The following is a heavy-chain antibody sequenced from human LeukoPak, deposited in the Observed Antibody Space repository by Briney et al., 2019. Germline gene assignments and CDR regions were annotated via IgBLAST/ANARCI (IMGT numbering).Heavy chain of an antibody. CDR1: GFTFSSYA. Sequence: GGSLRLSCAASGFTFSSYAMSWVRQAPGKGLEWVSAISGSGGSTYYADSVKGRFTISRDNSKNTLYLQMNSLRAEDTAVYYCAKDYYGSGSYPRNAFDIWGQGTMVTVSS. D-gene: IGHD3-10*01. CDR2: ISGSGGST. J-gene: IGHJ3*02. CDR3: AKDYYGSGSYPRNAFDI. V-gene: IGHV3-23*01.